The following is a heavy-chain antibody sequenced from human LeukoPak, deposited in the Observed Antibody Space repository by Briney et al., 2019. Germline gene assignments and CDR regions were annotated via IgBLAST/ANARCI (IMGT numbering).Heavy chain of an antibody. D-gene: IGHD3-22*01. CDR1: SGSISTSNYY. V-gene: IGHV4-39*07. CDR3: AKSNGYGLIDI. CDR2: IFYSGST. Sequence: PSETLSLTCTVSSGSISTSNYYWGWVRQPPGKALEWIGNIFYSGSTYYSPSLKSRVTISPDTSRSQFSLKPNSVTAADTAVYCAKSNGYGLIDIWGQGTMVTVSS. J-gene: IGHJ3*02.